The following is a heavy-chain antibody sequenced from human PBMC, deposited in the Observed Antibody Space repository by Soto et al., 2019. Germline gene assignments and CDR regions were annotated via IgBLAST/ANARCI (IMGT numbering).Heavy chain of an antibody. CDR3: ARARKGSGSDYYYHYGMDV. CDR2: INQSGST. Sequence: SETLSLTCSVYGGSFSDYYWSWIRQPPGKGLEWIGEINQSGSTNYNPSLKSRVTISVHTSKNQFSLKLSSVTAADTAVYYCARARKGSGSDYYYHYGMDVWGKGTTVTVSS. V-gene: IGHV4-34*01. J-gene: IGHJ6*04. D-gene: IGHD3-3*01. CDR1: GGSFSDYY.